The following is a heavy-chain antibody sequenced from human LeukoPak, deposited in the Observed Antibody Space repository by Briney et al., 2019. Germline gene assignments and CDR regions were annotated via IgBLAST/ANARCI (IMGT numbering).Heavy chain of an antibody. CDR3: ARDGPREGGCSGGSCYYYYYGMDV. CDR2: ISSSSSTI. CDR1: GFTFSSYS. Sequence: PGGSLRLSCAASGFTFSSYSMNWVRQAPGKGLEWVSYISSSSSTIYYADSVKGRFTISRDNAKNSLYLQMNSLRAEDTAVYYCARDGPREGGCSGGSCYYYYYGMDVWGQGTTVTVSS. J-gene: IGHJ6*02. V-gene: IGHV3-48*01. D-gene: IGHD2-15*01.